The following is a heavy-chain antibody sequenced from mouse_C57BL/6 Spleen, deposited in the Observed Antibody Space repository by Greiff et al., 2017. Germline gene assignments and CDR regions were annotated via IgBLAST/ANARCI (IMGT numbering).Heavy chain of an antibody. J-gene: IGHJ4*01. CDR2: IYPGSGNT. V-gene: IGHV1-76*01. CDR3: ARGSNYEAMDY. Sequence: QVQLQQSGAELVRPGASVKLSCKASGYTFTDYYINWVKQRPGQGLEWIARIYPGSGNTYYNEKFKGKATLTAEKSSSTAYMQLSSLTSEDSAVYFCARGSNYEAMDYWGQGTSVTVSA. CDR1: GYTFTDYY. D-gene: IGHD2-5*01.